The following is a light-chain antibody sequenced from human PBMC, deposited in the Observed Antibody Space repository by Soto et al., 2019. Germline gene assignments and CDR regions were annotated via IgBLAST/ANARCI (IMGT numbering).Light chain of an antibody. CDR2: KVS. V-gene: IGKV2-30*02. CDR1: QSLIHSDGNTY. CDR3: MQGTHWPWT. Sequence: DVVMTQSPLSMPVTLGQPASISCRSSQSLIHSDGNTYLNWFQQRPGQSPRRLIYKVSDRDSGVPDRLSGSGSGTDFTLKISRGEAEDVGVYYCMQGTHWPWTFGQGTEVEIK. J-gene: IGKJ1*01.